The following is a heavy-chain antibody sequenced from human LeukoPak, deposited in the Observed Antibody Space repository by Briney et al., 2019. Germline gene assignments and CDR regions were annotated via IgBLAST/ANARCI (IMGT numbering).Heavy chain of an antibody. CDR1: GFTFDGYA. D-gene: IGHD3-22*01. CDR2: ISWNSGSI. V-gene: IGHV3-9*01. Sequence: GGSLRLSCAASGFTFDGYAMHWVRQAPGKGLEWVSGISWNSGSIGYADSVKGRFTISRDNAKNSLYLQMNSLRAEDTALYYCAKDISYYYDSSDAFDIWGQGTMVTVSS. J-gene: IGHJ3*02. CDR3: AKDISYYYDSSDAFDI.